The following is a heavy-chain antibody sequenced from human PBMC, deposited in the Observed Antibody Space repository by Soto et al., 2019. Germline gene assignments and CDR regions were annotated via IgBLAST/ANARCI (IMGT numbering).Heavy chain of an antibody. CDR1: GFTFSTYW. V-gene: IGHV3-74*01. CDR3: VRDGYCITTSCYGNWFDP. D-gene: IGHD2-2*03. J-gene: IGHJ5*02. CDR2: INSDASHT. Sequence: EVQLVESGGGLVQPGGSLRLSCAASGFTFSTYWMHWIRQVPGKGLEWVSRINSDASHTYYADSVKGRFTISRDNAKNTRHLEMNSLIAEDTAVYYCVRDGYCITTSCYGNWFDPWGQGTLVTVSS.